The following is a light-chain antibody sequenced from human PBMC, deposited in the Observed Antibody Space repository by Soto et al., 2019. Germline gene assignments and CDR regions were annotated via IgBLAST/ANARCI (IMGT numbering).Light chain of an antibody. J-gene: IGKJ5*01. CDR1: LSVRSSY. Sequence: EIGLTQSPGTLSFSPGERATLSCRASLSVRSSYLAWYQQRPGQPPRLLMDGATRATGIPDRFSGSGSGTDFTLTISSLEPEDFAVYYCQQYGSSPITFGQGTRLEIK. CDR3: QQYGSSPIT. CDR2: GA. V-gene: IGKV3-20*01.